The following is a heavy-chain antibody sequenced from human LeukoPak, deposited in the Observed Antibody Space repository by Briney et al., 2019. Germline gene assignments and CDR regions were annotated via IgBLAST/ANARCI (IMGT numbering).Heavy chain of an antibody. D-gene: IGHD3-9*01. V-gene: IGHV4-4*07. J-gene: IGHJ5*02. Sequence: SETLSLTCTVSGGSISSYYWSWIRQPAGKGLEWIGRIYTSGSTNYNPSLKSRVTMSVDTSKNQFSLKLSSVTAADTAVYYCARHATLYYDILTGHYFGQATNWFDPWGQGTLVTVSS. CDR1: GGSISSYY. CDR2: IYTSGST. CDR3: ARHATLYYDILTGHYFGQATNWFDP.